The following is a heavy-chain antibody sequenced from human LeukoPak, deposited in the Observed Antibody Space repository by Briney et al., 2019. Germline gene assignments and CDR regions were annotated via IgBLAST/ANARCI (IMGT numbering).Heavy chain of an antibody. D-gene: IGHD2-2*01. J-gene: IGHJ4*02. CDR2: INPSGGST. V-gene: IGHV1-46*03. CDR3: ARDTSRTSRLIY. CDR1: GYTFTSYY. Sequence: GASVKVSCKASGYTFTSYYMPWVRQAPGQGLEWMGIINPSGGSTSYAQKFQGRVTMTRDTSTSTVYMELSSLRSEDTAVYDCARDTSRTSRLIYWGQGTLVTVSS.